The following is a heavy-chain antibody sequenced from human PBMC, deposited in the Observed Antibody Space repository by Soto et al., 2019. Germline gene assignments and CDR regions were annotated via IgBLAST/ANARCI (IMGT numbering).Heavy chain of an antibody. V-gene: IGHV1-69*01. J-gene: IGHJ4*02. CDR1: EGTFNSYA. CDR3: ASGASRWYPYFFDS. Sequence: QAQVVQSGAEVMKPESSVKLSCKASEGTFNSYAIAWVRQAPGQGLEWMGGIIPYYNTLNYAQKLQDRVTITADDSTNTVYMELSSLRSDDTAVYFCASGASRWYPYFFDSWAQGTLVTVSS. D-gene: IGHD6-13*01. CDR2: IIPYYNTL.